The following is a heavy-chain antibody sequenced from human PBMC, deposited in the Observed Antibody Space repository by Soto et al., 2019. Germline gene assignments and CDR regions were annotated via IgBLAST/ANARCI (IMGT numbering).Heavy chain of an antibody. CDR2: ISTRSSYI. Sequence: EVQLLESGGGLVKPGGSLRLSCAASGFSFSGFAMTWVRQSPGKGLEWVSSISTRSSYIHYADSVKGRFTISRDNAHSSLHLQMDILRGEDTAVYFCARLIEYTSSSIDYWGQGSLVTVSS. CDR3: ARLIEYTSSSIDY. V-gene: IGHV3-21*06. J-gene: IGHJ4*02. D-gene: IGHD2-2*01. CDR1: GFSFSGFA.